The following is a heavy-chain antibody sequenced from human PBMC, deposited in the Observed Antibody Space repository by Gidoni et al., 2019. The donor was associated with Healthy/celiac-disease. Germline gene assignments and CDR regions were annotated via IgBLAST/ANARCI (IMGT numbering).Heavy chain of an antibody. CDR2: IYYSGST. V-gene: IGHV4-59*01. Sequence: QVQLQESGPGLVKPSETLSLTCTVSGGSISSYYWSWIRQPPGKGLEWIGYIYYSGSTNYNPSLKSRVTISVDTSKNQFSLKLSSVTAADTAVYYCARGQGSFDYWGQGTLVTVSS. CDR1: GGSISSYY. CDR3: ARGQGSFDY. J-gene: IGHJ4*02.